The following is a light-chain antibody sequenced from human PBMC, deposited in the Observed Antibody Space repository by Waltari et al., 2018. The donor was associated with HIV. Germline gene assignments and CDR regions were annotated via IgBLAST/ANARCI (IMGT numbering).Light chain of an antibody. CDR3: AAWDGSLSNYV. V-gene: IGLV1-47*01. CDR1: RSNIGSNY. J-gene: IGLJ1*01. CDR2: RNY. Sequence: QSVLTQPPSASGTPGQRVTVSCSGSRSNIGSNYVYWYQQLPGTAPKLLCYRNYQRPSGVPDRFSGSKSGTSASLAISGLRSEDEADYYCAAWDGSLSNYVFGTGTKVTVL.